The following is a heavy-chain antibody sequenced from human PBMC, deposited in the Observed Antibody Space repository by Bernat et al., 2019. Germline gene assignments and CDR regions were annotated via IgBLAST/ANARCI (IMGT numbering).Heavy chain of an antibody. V-gene: IGHV3-33*01. CDR1: GFTFSASG. D-gene: IGHD3-3*01. Sequence: QVHLVESGGGVVQPGRSLRLSCAASGFTFSASGMDWVRQAPGKGLEWVSLISYDANNKNYADSVKGRFTISRDNSKNTVYLQMDSLRAEDSAIYYCARHGSEWSRDHWGMGTLVTVSS. CDR3: ARHGSEWSRDH. J-gene: IGHJ4*02. CDR2: ISYDANNK.